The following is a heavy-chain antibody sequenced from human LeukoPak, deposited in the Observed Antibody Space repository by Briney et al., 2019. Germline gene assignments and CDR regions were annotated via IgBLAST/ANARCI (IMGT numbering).Heavy chain of an antibody. CDR3: AKGAGGFSYYNWFDP. V-gene: IGHV4-39*07. CDR2: IYYSGTT. CDR1: GGSISSSPYY. Sequence: PSETLSLTCTVSGGSISSSPYYWGWIRQPPGKGLVWIGSIYYSGTTHYNPSLESRVTISVDTSKNQFSLKLASVTAADTAIYYCAKGAGGFSYYNWFDPWGQGTLVTVSS. J-gene: IGHJ5*02. D-gene: IGHD5-18*01.